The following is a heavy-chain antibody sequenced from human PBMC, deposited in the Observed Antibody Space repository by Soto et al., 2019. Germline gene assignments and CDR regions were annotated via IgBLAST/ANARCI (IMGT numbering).Heavy chain of an antibody. D-gene: IGHD2-2*01. V-gene: IGHV1-2*04. CDR2: INPNSGGT. CDR3: ARGSVSDCSSTSCPLFQH. Sequence: ASVKVSCKASGYTFTGYYMHWVRQAPGQGLEWMGWINPNSGGTNYAQKFQGWVTMTRDTSISTAYMELSRLRSDDTAVYYCARGSVSDCSSTSCPLFQHWGQGTLVTVSS. J-gene: IGHJ1*01. CDR1: GYTFTGYY.